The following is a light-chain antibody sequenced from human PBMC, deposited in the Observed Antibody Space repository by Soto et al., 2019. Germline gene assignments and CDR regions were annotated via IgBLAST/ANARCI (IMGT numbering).Light chain of an antibody. J-gene: IGKJ1*01. V-gene: IGKV1-17*01. CDR3: LQYNGYYRT. CDR1: QGIRND. CDR2: DAS. Sequence: IQMTQSPSPLSVSVGDRVTITCRASQGIRNDLGWYQQKPGKAPKLLIYDASSLESGVPSRFSGSGSGTEFTLTISSLQPDDFATYYCLQYNGYYRTFGQGTKVDIK.